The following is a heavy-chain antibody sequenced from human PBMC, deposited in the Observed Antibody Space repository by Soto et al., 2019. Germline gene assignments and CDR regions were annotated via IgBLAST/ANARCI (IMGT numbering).Heavy chain of an antibody. CDR3: ARDREATGPPLGY. J-gene: IGHJ4*02. V-gene: IGHV3-33*01. CDR2: IWYDGSNK. D-gene: IGHD5-12*01. Sequence: QVQLVESGGGVVQPGRSLRLSCAASGFTFSSYGMHWVRQAPGKGLEWVAAIWYDGSNKYYADSVKGRFTISRDNSKNTLYLQMNSLRAEDTAVYYCARDREATGPPLGYWGQGTLVTVSS. CDR1: GFTFSSYG.